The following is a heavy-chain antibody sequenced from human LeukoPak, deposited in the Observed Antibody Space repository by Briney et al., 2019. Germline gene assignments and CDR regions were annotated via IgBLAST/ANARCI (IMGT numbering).Heavy chain of an antibody. D-gene: IGHD6-19*01. V-gene: IGHV5-51*01. J-gene: IGHJ3*02. Sequence: GASLKISCRGSGYSFTSYWIGWVRQMPGKGLEWMGIIYPGDSDTRYSPSFQGQVTISADKSISTAYLQWSSLKASDTAMYYCAAHIAVAANDAFDIWGQGTMVTVSS. CDR1: GYSFTSYW. CDR2: IYPGDSDT. CDR3: AAHIAVAANDAFDI.